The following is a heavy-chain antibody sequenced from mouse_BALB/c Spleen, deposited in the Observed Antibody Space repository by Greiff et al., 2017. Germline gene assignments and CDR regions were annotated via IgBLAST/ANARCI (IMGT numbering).Heavy chain of an antibody. CDR2: ISYSGST. D-gene: IGHD2-4*01. CDR1: GYSITSDYA. CDR3: AREDYDGAWFAY. J-gene: IGHJ3*01. V-gene: IGHV3-2*02. Sequence: EVQLQQSGPGLVKPSQSLSLTCTVTGYSITSDYAWNWIRQFPGNILEWMGYISYSGSTSYNPSLKSRISITRDTSKNQFFLQLNSVTTEDTATYYCAREDYDGAWFAYWGQGTLVTVSA.